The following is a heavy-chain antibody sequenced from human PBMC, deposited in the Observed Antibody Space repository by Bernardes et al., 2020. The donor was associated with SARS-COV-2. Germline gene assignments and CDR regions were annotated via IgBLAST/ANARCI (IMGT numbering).Heavy chain of an antibody. D-gene: IGHD4-17*01. CDR1: GFTFSSYG. Sequence: GWSLRLSCAASGFTFSSYGMHWVRQAPGKGLEWVAVIWYDGSNKYYADSVKGRFTISRDNSKNTLYLQMNSLRAEDTAVYYCARDGSNGDYGWFDPWGQGTLVTVSS. V-gene: IGHV3-33*01. J-gene: IGHJ5*02. CDR3: ARDGSNGDYGWFDP. CDR2: IWYDGSNK.